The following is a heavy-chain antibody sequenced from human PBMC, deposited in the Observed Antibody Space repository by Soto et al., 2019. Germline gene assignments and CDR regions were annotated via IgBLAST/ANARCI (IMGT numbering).Heavy chain of an antibody. V-gene: IGHV3-23*01. J-gene: IGHJ6*02. CDR3: AKEEYSSSWGDYYYYYGMDV. Sequence: GGSLRLSCAASGFTFSSYAMSWVRQAPGKGLEWVSAISGSGGSTYYADSVKGRFTISRDNSKNTLYLQMNSLRAEDTAVYYCAKEEYSSSWGDYYYYYGMDVWGQGTTVTVSS. CDR2: ISGSGGST. CDR1: GFTFSSYA. D-gene: IGHD6-13*01.